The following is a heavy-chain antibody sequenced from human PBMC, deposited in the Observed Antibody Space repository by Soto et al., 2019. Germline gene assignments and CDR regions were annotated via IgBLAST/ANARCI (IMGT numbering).Heavy chain of an antibody. Sequence: SSGTLSLTCTVSGGSISSGGYYWGWIRQHPGEGLEWIGYIYYSGSTYYNPSLKSRVSISVDTSKNQFSLKLSSVTAADTAVYYCARDRSGSSVFYYYYMDVWGKGTTVTVSS. CDR1: GGSISSGGYY. D-gene: IGHD6-6*01. CDR2: IYYSGST. J-gene: IGHJ6*03. CDR3: ARDRSGSSVFYYYYMDV. V-gene: IGHV4-31*03.